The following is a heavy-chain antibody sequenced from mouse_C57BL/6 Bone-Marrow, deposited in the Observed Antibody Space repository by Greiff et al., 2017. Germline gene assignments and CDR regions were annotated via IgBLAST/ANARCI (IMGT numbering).Heavy chain of an antibody. V-gene: IGHV2-9*02. CDR1: GFSLTSYG. J-gene: IGHJ1*01. D-gene: IGHD4-1*01. CDR2: IWAGGST. Sequence: VKLVESGPGLVAPSQSLSITCTVSGFSLTSYGVHWVRQPPGKGLEWLGVIWAGGSTNYTSALMSILSISKDNSKSQVFLNMNSLHTDYTAMYYCARTGTGYFDVWGAGTTVTVSS. CDR3: ARTGTGYFDV.